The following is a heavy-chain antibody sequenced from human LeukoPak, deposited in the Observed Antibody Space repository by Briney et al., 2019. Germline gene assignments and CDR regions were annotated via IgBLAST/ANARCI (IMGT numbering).Heavy chain of an antibody. V-gene: IGHV4-59*08. D-gene: IGHD1-26*01. CDR2: IYYSGST. J-gene: IGHJ4*02. CDR1: GGSISSYY. Sequence: SETLSLTCTASGGSISSYYWSWLRQPLGKGLEWIGFIYYSGSTHYKSSLKSRVTISVDTSKNQFSLRLTSVTAADTAVYYCARHSGSSPHYFDYWGQGTLVTVSS. CDR3: ARHSGSSPHYFDY.